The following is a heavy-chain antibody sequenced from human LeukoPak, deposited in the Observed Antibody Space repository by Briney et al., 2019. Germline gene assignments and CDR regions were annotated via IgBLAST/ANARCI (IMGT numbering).Heavy chain of an antibody. J-gene: IGHJ4*02. D-gene: IGHD3-22*01. CDR1: GGSISSYY. Sequence: SETLSLTCTVSGGSISSYYWSWIRQPPGKGLEWIGYIYYSGSTNYNPSLKSRVTISVDTSKNQFSLKLSSVTVADTAVYYCATYYYDSSGYYYFDYWGQGTLVTVSS. CDR2: IYYSGST. CDR3: ATYYYDSSGYYYFDY. V-gene: IGHV4-59*01.